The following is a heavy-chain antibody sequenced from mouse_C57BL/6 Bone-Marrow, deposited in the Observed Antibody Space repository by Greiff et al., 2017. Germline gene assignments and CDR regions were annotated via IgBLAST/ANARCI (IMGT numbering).Heavy chain of an antibody. J-gene: IGHJ1*03. CDR2: ISGGGGNT. D-gene: IGHD1-1*01. CDR3: SRQVTTVLATKYFDV. Sequence: VMLVESGGGLVKPGGFLKLSCAASGFTFSCYTLSWVRQTPQKRLQWVAAISGGGGNTYYPDSVKGRFTIAGDNDRNILYLQRSSLRAEDTALYYCSRQVTTVLATKYFDVWGTGTTVTVSS. CDR1: GFTFSCYT. V-gene: IGHV5-9*01.